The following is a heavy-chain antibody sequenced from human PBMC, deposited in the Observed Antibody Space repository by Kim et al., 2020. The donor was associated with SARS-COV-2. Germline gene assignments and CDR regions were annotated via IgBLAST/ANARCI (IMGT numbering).Heavy chain of an antibody. D-gene: IGHD4-17*01. CDR2: IIPIFGTA. V-gene: IGHV1-69*13. CDR1: GGTFSSYA. CDR3: ARTDYGDYNWFDP. J-gene: IGHJ5*02. Sequence: SVKVSCKASGGTFSSYAISWVRQAPGQGLEWMGGIIPIFGTANYAQKFQGRVTITADESTSTAYMELSSLRSEDTAVYYCARTDYGDYNWFDPWGQGTLVTVSS.